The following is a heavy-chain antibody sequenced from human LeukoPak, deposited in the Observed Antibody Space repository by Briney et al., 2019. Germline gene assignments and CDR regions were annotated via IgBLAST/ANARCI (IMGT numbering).Heavy chain of an antibody. CDR1: ELTSRTNG. V-gene: IGHV3-30*02. J-gene: IGHJ4*02. CDR3: TNHISVHCTRTSCSDY. CDR2: IEFDGSTI. D-gene: IGHD2-2*01. Sequence: GGPRRPSCAPPELTSRTNGMHWVPKAQAKGLGWVPFIEFDGSTIYSADSVKGRFTISRDNSKSTLYLQMNSLRPEDTALYYCTNHISVHCTRTSCSDYWGQGALITVSS.